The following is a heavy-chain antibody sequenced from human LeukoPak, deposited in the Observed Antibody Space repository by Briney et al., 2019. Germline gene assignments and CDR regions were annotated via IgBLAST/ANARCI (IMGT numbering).Heavy chain of an antibody. CDR3: ARDHDYGDYDAPGVFDI. CDR1: GYTFADYY. J-gene: IGHJ3*02. CDR2: VIPNSGAT. Sequence: ASVKVSCKTSGYTFADYYMHWVRQAPGQGLEWMGWVIPNSGATRYAQKFQGRVTMTRDTSITTAYMELSRLTSDDTAVYYCARDHDYGDYDAPGVFDIWGQGTMVTVSA. V-gene: IGHV1-2*02. D-gene: IGHD4-17*01.